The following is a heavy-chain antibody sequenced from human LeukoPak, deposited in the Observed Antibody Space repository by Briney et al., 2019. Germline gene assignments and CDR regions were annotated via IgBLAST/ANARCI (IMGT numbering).Heavy chain of an antibody. D-gene: IGHD6-19*01. CDR3: ARHGNTGPVSGLPLDH. CDR1: GDSINGYF. V-gene: IGHV4-59*08. Sequence: PSETLSLTCTVSGDSINGYFWSWIRQPPGQGLEWVGYIYYRGGTSYNPSLGGRITVSLDTSRNQFFLRLTSVTPADTAMYYCARHGNTGPVSGLPLDHWGYGTLVSVSS. J-gene: IGHJ4*01. CDR2: IYYRGGT.